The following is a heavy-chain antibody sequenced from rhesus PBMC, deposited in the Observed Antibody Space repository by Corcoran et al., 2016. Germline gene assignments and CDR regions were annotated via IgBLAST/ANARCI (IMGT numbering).Heavy chain of an antibody. V-gene: IGHV3-118*01. Sequence: EVQLVASGGGLVQPGGSLRLSCAASGFTFSSSAMHWVRQASGKGLEWVGRIRSKSNNYETGYAASVKGRFTISRDDSKNTAYLQMNSLKTEDTAVYYCARDLVDTVTTNRFDVWGPGVLVTVSS. CDR3: ARDLVDTVTTNRFDV. J-gene: IGHJ5-1*01. D-gene: IGHD4-23*01. CDR1: GFTFSSSA. CDR2: IRSKSNNYET.